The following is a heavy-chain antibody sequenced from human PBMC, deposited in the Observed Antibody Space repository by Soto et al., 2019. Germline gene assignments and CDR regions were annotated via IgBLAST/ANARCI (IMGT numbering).Heavy chain of an antibody. CDR2: IIPIFGTA. CDR3: ARDEGYCTNGVCYTGGPFYYYYGMDV. J-gene: IGHJ6*02. CDR1: GGTFSRYA. D-gene: IGHD2-8*01. V-gene: IGHV1-69*13. Sequence: SVKVSCKASGGTFSRYAISWVRQAPGQGLEWMGGIIPIFGTANYAQKFQSRVTITADESTSTAYMELSSLRSEDTAVYYCARDEGYCTNGVCYTGGPFYYYYGMDVWGQGTTVTVSS.